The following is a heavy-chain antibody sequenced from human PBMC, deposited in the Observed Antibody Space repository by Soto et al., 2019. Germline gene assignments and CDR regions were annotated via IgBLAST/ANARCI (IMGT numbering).Heavy chain of an antibody. CDR1: GFTFSSYA. D-gene: IGHD3-10*01. Sequence: EVQLLESGGGLVQPGGSLRLSCAASGFTFSSYAMSWVRQAPGKGLEWVSAISGSGGSTYYADSVKGRFTISRDNSKNTLYLQMNSLRAEDTAVYYCAKDLMLLWFGELLFSGSTPIDYWGQRTLVTVSS. CDR2: ISGSGGST. J-gene: IGHJ4*02. V-gene: IGHV3-23*01. CDR3: AKDLMLLWFGELLFSGSTPIDY.